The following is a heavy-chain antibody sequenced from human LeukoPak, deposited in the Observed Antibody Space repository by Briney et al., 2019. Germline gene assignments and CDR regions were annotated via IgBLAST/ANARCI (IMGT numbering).Heavy chain of an antibody. Sequence: SETLSLTCTVSGGSISSYYWSWIRQPPGKGLEWIGYIYYSGSTNYNPSLKSRVTISVDTSKNQFSLKLSSVTAADTAVYYCARDTPSHGDYVNYYYYYMDVWGKGTTVTVSS. CDR2: IYYSGST. D-gene: IGHD4-17*01. CDR3: ARDTPSHGDYVNYYYYYMDV. V-gene: IGHV4-59*01. CDR1: GGSISSYY. J-gene: IGHJ6*03.